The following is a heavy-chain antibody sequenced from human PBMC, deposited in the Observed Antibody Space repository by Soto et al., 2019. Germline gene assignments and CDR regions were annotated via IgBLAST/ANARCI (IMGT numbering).Heavy chain of an antibody. D-gene: IGHD3-22*01. J-gene: IGHJ4*02. CDR3: ARSYYDSSGYHDY. CDR2: INPNSGGT. Sequence: ASVKVSCKASGYTFTGYYMHWVRQAPGQGLEWMGWINPNSGGTNYAQKFQGWVTMTRDTSISTAYMELSRLRSDDTAVYYCARSYYDSSGYHDYWGQGTLVTVSS. V-gene: IGHV1-2*04. CDR1: GYTFTGYY.